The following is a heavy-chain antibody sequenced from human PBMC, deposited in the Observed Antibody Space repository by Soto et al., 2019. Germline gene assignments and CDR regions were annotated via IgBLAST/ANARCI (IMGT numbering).Heavy chain of an antibody. J-gene: IGHJ4*02. CDR1: GFTFDDYA. Sequence: PGGSLRLSCAASGFTFDDYAMHWVRQAPGKGLEWVSGISWNSGSIGYADSVKGRFTISRDNAKNSLYLQMNSLRAEDTALYYCAKGIWNYDYFDYWGQGTLVTVSS. V-gene: IGHV3-9*01. CDR3: AKGIWNYDYFDY. D-gene: IGHD1-7*01. CDR2: ISWNSGSI.